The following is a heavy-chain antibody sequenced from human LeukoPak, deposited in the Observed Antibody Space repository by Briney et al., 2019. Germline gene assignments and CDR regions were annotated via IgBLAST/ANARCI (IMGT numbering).Heavy chain of an antibody. CDR3: ARSLTIFGVVTD. CDR2: IYYSGST. Sequence: PSETLSLTCSVSGGSISSGDYYWSWIRQPPGKGLEWIGYIYYSGSTYYNPSLKSRVTISVDTSKNQFSLKLSSVTAADTAVYYCARSLTIFGVVTDWGQGTLVTVSS. V-gene: IGHV4-30-4*08. J-gene: IGHJ4*02. CDR1: GGSISSGDYY. D-gene: IGHD3-3*01.